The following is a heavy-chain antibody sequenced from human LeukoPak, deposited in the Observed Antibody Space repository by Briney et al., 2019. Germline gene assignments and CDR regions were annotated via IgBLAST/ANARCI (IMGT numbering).Heavy chain of an antibody. J-gene: IGHJ4*02. Sequence: GASVKVSCKASGYTFTGYYMPWVRQAPGQGLEWMGWINPNSGGTNYAQKFQGRVTMTRDTSISTAYMELSRLRFDDTAVYYCARARDSSGYYSVDYDFWGQGTLVTVSS. V-gene: IGHV1-2*02. CDR1: GYTFTGYY. CDR3: ARARDSSGYYSVDYDF. D-gene: IGHD3-22*01. CDR2: INPNSGGT.